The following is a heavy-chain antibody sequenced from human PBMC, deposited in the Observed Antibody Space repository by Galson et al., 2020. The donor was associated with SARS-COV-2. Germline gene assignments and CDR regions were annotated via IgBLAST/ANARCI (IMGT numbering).Heavy chain of an antibody. D-gene: IGHD3-10*01. CDR3: AKQHYYGSGSHDAFDI. CDR2: VYPGDSNT. J-gene: IGHJ3*02. CDR1: GYSFPNYW. V-gene: IGHV5-51*01. Sequence: KIGESLKISCKGSGYSFPNYWIAWVRQMPGKGLEWMGIVYPGDSNTRYSPSFQGQVTISADKSITTAYLQWGSLKASDTAMYYCAKQHYYGSGSHDAFDIWGQGTMVTVSS.